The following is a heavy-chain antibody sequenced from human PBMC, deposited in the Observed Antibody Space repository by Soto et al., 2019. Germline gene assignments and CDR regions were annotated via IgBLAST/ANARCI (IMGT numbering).Heavy chain of an antibody. CDR1: GYTFSSFG. Sequence: QVQLVQSGAEVKEPGASVKLSCKTSGYTFSSFGISWVRQAPGQGLEWMGWINTFNGNTNSAQKFQVRVSMTIDTSTSKAYMELLSLTSDDTAVYYCVRDLWFWAEKEDYWGQGTLVTVS. J-gene: IGHJ4*02. CDR3: VRDLWFWAEKEDY. CDR2: INTFNGNT. V-gene: IGHV1-18*01. D-gene: IGHD3-10*01.